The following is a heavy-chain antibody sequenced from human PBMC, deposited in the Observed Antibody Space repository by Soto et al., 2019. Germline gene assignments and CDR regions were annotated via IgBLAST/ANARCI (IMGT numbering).Heavy chain of an antibody. V-gene: IGHV1-18*01. J-gene: IGHJ5*02. CDR2: ISAYDGST. Sequence: GASVKVSCKASGYTFTSYGFSWVRQAPGQGLEWMGWISAYDGSTNYAQKFQGRVTMTTDTSTSTAYMELKSLRSDDTAVYYCARHNSQWPNWFDPWGQGTLVTVSS. D-gene: IGHD1-1*01. CDR3: ARHNSQWPNWFDP. CDR1: GYTFTSYG.